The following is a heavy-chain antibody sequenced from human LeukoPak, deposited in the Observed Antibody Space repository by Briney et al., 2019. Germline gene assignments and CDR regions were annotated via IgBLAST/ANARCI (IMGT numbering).Heavy chain of an antibody. Sequence: SVKVSCKASGGTFSSYAISWVRQAPGQGLEWMGGIIPIFGTANYAQKFQGRVTITTDESTSTAYMELSSLRSEDTAVYYCASVGDIVVVPADPYYFDYWGQGTLVTVSS. V-gene: IGHV1-69*05. D-gene: IGHD2-2*01. CDR1: GGTFSSYA. CDR2: IIPIFGTA. J-gene: IGHJ4*02. CDR3: ASVGDIVVVPADPYYFDY.